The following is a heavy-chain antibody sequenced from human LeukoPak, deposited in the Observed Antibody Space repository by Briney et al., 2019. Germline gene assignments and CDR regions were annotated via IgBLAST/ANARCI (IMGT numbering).Heavy chain of an antibody. V-gene: IGHV3-23*01. D-gene: IGHD6-13*01. Sequence: GGSLRLPCAASGFTFSSYAMSWVRQAPGKGLEGVSAISGSGGSTYYADSVKGRFTISRDNSKNTLYLQMNSLRAEDTAVYYCAKKIAAAGYFDYWGQGTLVTVSS. CDR2: ISGSGGST. J-gene: IGHJ4*02. CDR3: AKKIAAAGYFDY. CDR1: GFTFSSYA.